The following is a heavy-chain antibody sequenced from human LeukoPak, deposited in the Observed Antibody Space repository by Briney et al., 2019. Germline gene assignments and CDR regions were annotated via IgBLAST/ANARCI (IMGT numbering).Heavy chain of an antibody. CDR1: GFTFSSYA. Sequence: GGSLRLSCAASGFTFSSYAMHWVRQAPGKGLEWVAVISYDGSNKYYADSVKGRFTISRDNSKNTLHLQMNSLRAEDTAVYYCASGRRAVAADYFDYWGQGTLVTVSS. CDR2: ISYDGSNK. CDR3: ASGRRAVAADYFDY. D-gene: IGHD6-19*01. V-gene: IGHV3-30-3*01. J-gene: IGHJ4*02.